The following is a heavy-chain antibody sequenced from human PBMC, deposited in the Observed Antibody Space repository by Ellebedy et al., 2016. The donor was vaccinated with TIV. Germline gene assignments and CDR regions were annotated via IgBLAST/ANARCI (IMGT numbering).Heavy chain of an antibody. CDR2: IIPIFGTA. J-gene: IGHJ6*02. D-gene: IGHD3-22*01. CDR1: GGTFSSYA. V-gene: IGHV1-69*13. Sequence: SVKVSCXASGGTFSSYAISWVRQAPGQGLEWMGGIIPIFGTANYAQKFQGRVTITADESTSTAYMELSSLRSEDTAVYYCARDFDDTDYYYGMDVWGQGTTVTVSS. CDR3: ARDFDDTDYYYGMDV.